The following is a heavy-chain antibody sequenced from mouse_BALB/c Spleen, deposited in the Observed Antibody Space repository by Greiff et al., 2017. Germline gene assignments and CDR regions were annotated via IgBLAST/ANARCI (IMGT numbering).Heavy chain of an antibody. V-gene: IGHV5-9-4*01. Sequence: EVKVEESGGGLVKPGGSLKLSCAASGFTFSSYAMSWVRQSPEKRLEWVAEISSGGSYTYYPDTVTGRFTISRDNAKNTLYLEMSSLRSEDTAMYYCARALGYDAMDYWGQGTSVTVSS. J-gene: IGHJ4*01. CDR1: GFTFSSYA. CDR3: ARALGYDAMDY. CDR2: ISSGGSYT.